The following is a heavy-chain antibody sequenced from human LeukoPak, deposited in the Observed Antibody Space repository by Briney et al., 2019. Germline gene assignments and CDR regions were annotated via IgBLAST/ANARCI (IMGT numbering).Heavy chain of an antibody. J-gene: IGHJ4*02. D-gene: IGHD1-26*01. Sequence: SGTLSLTCTVSGDSIRSYYWGWIRQPPGRGLEYIGYIYSSGSTSYNPSLKSRVTISVDTSKNQFSLKLSSVTAADTAVYYCARHKNGGSFPLDSWGQGTLVTVSS. V-gene: IGHV4-59*08. CDR2: IYSSGST. CDR1: GDSIRSYY. CDR3: ARHKNGGSFPLDS.